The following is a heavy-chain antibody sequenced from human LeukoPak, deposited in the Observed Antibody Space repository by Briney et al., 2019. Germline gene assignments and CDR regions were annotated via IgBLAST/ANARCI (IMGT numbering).Heavy chain of an antibody. V-gene: IGHV3-48*01. CDR2: ISSSSSTI. Sequence: SGGSLRLSCAASGFTFSSYSMNCVRQAPGKGLEWVSYISSSSSTIYYADSVKGRFTISRDNAKNSLYLQMNSLRAEDTAVYYCARVAYYYDSSGCFDYWGQGTLVTVSS. D-gene: IGHD3-22*01. CDR1: GFTFSSYS. J-gene: IGHJ4*02. CDR3: ARVAYYYDSSGCFDY.